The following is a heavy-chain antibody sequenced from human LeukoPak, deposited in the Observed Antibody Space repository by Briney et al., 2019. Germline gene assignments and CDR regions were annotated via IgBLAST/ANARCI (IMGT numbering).Heavy chain of an antibody. CDR2: IWYDGSNK. J-gene: IGHJ6*02. Sequence: GRSLRLSCAASGFTFSSYGMHWVRQAPGKGLEWVAVIWYDGSNKYYADSVKGRFTISRDNAKNSLYLQMNSLRAEDTAVYYCAREEEDQLQFWAYYYYYGMDVWGQGTTVTVSS. CDR3: AREEEDQLQFWAYYYYYGMDV. D-gene: IGHD5-24*01. CDR1: GFTFSSYG. V-gene: IGHV3-33*01.